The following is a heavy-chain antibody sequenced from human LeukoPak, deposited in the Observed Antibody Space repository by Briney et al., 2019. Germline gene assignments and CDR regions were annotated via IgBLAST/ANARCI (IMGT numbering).Heavy chain of an antibody. Sequence: PGGSLRLSCAASGFTFSSYAMSWVRQAPGKGLEWVPAISGSGGSTYYADSVKGRFTISRDNSKNTLYLQMNSLRAEDTAVYYCANAHEDDYGDVRGWFDPWGQGTLVTVSS. D-gene: IGHD4-17*01. CDR1: GFTFSSYA. V-gene: IGHV3-23*01. CDR3: ANAHEDDYGDVRGWFDP. CDR2: ISGSGGST. J-gene: IGHJ5*02.